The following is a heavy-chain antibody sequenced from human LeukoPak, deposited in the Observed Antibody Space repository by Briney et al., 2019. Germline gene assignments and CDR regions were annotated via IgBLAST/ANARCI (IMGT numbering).Heavy chain of an antibody. D-gene: IGHD7-27*01. CDR3: ARDPGGTWGFDY. CDR1: GYTFTSHG. J-gene: IGHJ4*02. Sequence: ASVKVSCKASGYTFTSHGLSWARQAPGQGLEWMGWISIYSGNTDYAQKFQDRISMTTDTSTSTAYMELRSLKSDDTAVYYCARDPGGTWGFDYWGQGALVTVSS. CDR2: ISIYSGNT. V-gene: IGHV1-18*01.